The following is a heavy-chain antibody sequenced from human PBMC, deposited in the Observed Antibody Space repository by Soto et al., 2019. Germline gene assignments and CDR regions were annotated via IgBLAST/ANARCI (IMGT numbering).Heavy chain of an antibody. Sequence: ESLKFSCKGYGYSFTSYCFGWVRQIPVKGLVWMGLIYPGESDTKYSPSFQGEDTISADKSIITAYLQWCSLNASDTAMYYCVSGHFGADGFDIWGQGTTVTVPS. CDR1: GYSFTSYC. CDR3: VSGHFGADGFDI. V-gene: IGHV5-51*01. J-gene: IGHJ3*02. D-gene: IGHD3-10*01. CDR2: IYPGESDT.